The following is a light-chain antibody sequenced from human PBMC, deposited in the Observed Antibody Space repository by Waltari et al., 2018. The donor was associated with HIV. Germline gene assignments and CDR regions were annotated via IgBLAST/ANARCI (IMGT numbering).Light chain of an antibody. V-gene: IGKV1-33*01. J-gene: IGKJ2*03. CDR2: DAS. CDR1: QDIANY. CDR3: QQYESLPYS. Sequence: DIQMTQSPSSLSASVGDRVTITCQASQDIANYLNWYQQKSGRTPKLLIYDASNLEPRVPSRFSGSGSGTHFLLIIDNLQPEDTATYFCQQYESLPYSFGQGTKLEI.